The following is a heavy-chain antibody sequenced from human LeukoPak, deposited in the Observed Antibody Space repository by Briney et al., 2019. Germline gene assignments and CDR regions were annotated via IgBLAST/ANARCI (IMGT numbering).Heavy chain of an antibody. Sequence: GWSLRLSCAASGFTFSSYDMHWVRQAPGKGLEWVAFIRYDGSNKYYADSVKGRFTISRDNSKNTLYLQMNSLRAEDTAVYYCAKDPSSYSYGGGPFDYWGQGTLVTVSS. CDR2: IRYDGSNK. V-gene: IGHV3-30*02. D-gene: IGHD5-18*01. CDR1: GFTFSSYD. J-gene: IGHJ4*02. CDR3: AKDPSSYSYGGGPFDY.